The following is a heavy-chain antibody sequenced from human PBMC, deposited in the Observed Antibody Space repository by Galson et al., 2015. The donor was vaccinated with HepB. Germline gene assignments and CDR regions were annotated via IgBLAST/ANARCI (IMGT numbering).Heavy chain of an antibody. CDR2: ISAYNGNT. CDR3: ARDYCSGGSCPLFDL. D-gene: IGHD2-15*01. CDR1: GYTFTSYG. Sequence: SVKVSCKASGYTFTSYGISWVRQAPGQGLEWMGWISAYNGNTNYAQKLQGRVTMTTDTSTSTAYMELRSLRSDDTAVYYCARDYCSGGSCPLFDLWGRGTLVTVSS. J-gene: IGHJ2*01. V-gene: IGHV1-18*01.